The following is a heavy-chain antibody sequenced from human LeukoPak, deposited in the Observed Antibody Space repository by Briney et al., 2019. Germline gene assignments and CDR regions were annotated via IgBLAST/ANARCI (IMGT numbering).Heavy chain of an antibody. CDR2: IKQDGSKK. D-gene: IGHD5-24*01. J-gene: IGHJ4*02. CDR3: TRVGYIDEGIDY. CDR1: GFPFSSYW. Sequence: GGSLRLSCVASGFPFSSYWITWVRQAPGKGLEWVANIKQDGSKKSYVDSVKGRFTSSRDNAKNSLYLQMNSLRAEDTAIYYCTRVGYIDEGIDYWGQGTLVTVSS. V-gene: IGHV3-7*04.